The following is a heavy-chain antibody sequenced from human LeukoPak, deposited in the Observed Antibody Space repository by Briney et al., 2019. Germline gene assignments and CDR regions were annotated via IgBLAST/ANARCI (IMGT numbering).Heavy chain of an antibody. CDR2: INHNGNVN. J-gene: IGHJ6*02. Sequence: GGSLRLSCAASGFTFSSYWMNRARQAPGKGLEWVASINHNGNVNYYVDSVKGRFTISRDNAKNSLYLQMSNLRAEDTAVYFCARGGGLDVWGQGATATVSS. V-gene: IGHV3-7*03. D-gene: IGHD3-16*01. CDR1: GFTFSSYW. CDR3: ARGGGLDV.